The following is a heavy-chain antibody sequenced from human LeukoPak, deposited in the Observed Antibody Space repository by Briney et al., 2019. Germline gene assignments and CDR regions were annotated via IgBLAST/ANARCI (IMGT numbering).Heavy chain of an antibody. CDR2: ISAYNGNT. Sequence: ASVKVSCKASGYTFTSYGISWVRQAPGQGLERMGWISAYNGNTNYAQNLQGRVTMTTDTSTSTAYMELRSLRSDDTAVYYCARGHSHTAQTPFDYWGQGTLVTVSS. J-gene: IGHJ4*02. CDR3: ARGHSHTAQTPFDY. V-gene: IGHV1-18*01. CDR1: GYTFTSYG. D-gene: IGHD5-18*01.